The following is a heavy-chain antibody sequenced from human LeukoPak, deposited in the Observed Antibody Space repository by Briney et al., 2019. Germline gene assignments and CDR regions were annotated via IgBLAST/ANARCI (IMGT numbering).Heavy chain of an antibody. CDR3: ARVRDKFSGYGDFDY. CDR1: GGSITSGDYY. Sequence: PSQTLSLTCTVSGGSITSGDYYWSWLRQPPGTGLEWIGYIYYSGSTYYNPSLKSRVTISIDTSKNQFSLKLSSVTAADTAVYYCARVRDKFSGYGDFDYWGQGTLVTVSS. V-gene: IGHV4-30-4*01. J-gene: IGHJ4*02. D-gene: IGHD5-12*01. CDR2: IYYSGST.